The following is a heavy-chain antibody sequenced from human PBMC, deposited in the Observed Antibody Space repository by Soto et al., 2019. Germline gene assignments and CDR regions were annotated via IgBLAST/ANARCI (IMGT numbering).Heavy chain of an antibody. CDR2: ISGSGGST. CDR3: AKDLGGSYWVGAFDI. Sequence: SWVRXAPGKGLEWVSAISGSGGSTYYADSVKGRFTISRDNSKNTLYLQMNSLRAEDTAVYYCAKDLGGSYWVGAFDIWGQGTMVTVSS. D-gene: IGHD1-26*01. V-gene: IGHV3-23*01. J-gene: IGHJ3*02.